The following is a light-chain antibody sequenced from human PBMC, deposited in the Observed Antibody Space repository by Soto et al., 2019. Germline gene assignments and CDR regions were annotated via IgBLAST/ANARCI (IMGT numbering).Light chain of an antibody. CDR3: QQYNNWPYT. CDR2: GAS. Sequence: EIVMTQSPATLSVPPGERATLSCRASQSVSSNLAWYQQKPGQASRLLIYGASTRATGIPARFSGSRSGTEFTLTISSLQSEDFAVYYCQQYNNWPYTFGQGTKLEIK. V-gene: IGKV3-15*01. CDR1: QSVSSN. J-gene: IGKJ2*01.